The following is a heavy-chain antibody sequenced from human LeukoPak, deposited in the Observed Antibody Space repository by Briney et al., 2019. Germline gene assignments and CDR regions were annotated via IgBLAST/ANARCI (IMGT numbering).Heavy chain of an antibody. D-gene: IGHD6-13*01. V-gene: IGHV3-23*01. J-gene: IGHJ4*02. CDR2: ISGNGDST. Sequence: PGGSLRLSCAASGFTFSSYAMTRVRQAPGKGLEWVSAISGNGDSTYYADSVKGRFTISRDNSKNTLFLQMNSLRAEDTALYYCAKTTPYSSSPYYFDYWGQGTLVTVSS. CDR1: GFTFSSYA. CDR3: AKTTPYSSSPYYFDY.